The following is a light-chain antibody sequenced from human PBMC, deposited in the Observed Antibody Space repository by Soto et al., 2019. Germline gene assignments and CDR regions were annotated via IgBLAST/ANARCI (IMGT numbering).Light chain of an antibody. J-gene: IGKJ1*01. CDR1: QSLVYTNGNTY. Sequence: DVVVTQSALSLPVTLGQPASISCRSSQSLVYTNGNTYLAWFQQRPGQSPRRLIYKVSIRDSGVPDRFSGSGSGTEFTLTIIRVEAEDVGVYYCMQGTHWPRTFGQGTKVEIK. CDR2: KVS. V-gene: IGKV2-30*01. CDR3: MQGTHWPRT.